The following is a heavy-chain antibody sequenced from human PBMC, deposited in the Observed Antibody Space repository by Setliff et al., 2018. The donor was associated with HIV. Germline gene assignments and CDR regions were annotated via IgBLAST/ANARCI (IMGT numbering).Heavy chain of an antibody. Sequence: PGGSLRLSCAASGFTFSSYWMHWVRQAPGKGLVWVSRINSDGSSTSYADSVKGRFTISRDNAKNTLYLQRNSLRAEDTAVYYCSRVYYDFWSGYYYYYYYMDVWGKGTTVTVSS. V-gene: IGHV3-74*01. CDR3: SRVYYDFWSGYYYYYYYMDV. J-gene: IGHJ6*03. CDR2: INSDGSST. CDR1: GFTFSSYW. D-gene: IGHD3-3*01.